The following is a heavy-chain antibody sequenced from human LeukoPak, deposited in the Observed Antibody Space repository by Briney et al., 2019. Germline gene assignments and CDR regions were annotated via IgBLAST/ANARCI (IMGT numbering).Heavy chain of an antibody. D-gene: IGHD6-19*01. CDR3: AREGSGWYGNFDY. J-gene: IGHJ4*02. V-gene: IGHV1-2*02. Sequence: ASVKVSCKASAYTFTGYYMHWVRQAPGQRHEWRGWINPDSGGTNYAQKSQGRVTMTRDTSISTAYMEVSRLRSDDTAVYYCAREGSGWYGNFDYWGQGTLVTVSS. CDR1: AYTFTGYY. CDR2: INPDSGGT.